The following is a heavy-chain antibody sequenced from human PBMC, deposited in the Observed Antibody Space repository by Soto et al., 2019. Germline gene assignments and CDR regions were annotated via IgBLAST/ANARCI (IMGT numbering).Heavy chain of an antibody. CDR1: GGSFSGYY. D-gene: IGHD1-1*01. V-gene: IGHV4-34*01. J-gene: IGHJ2*01. CDR3: ARDGMATSRYHWYFDL. CDR2: ITHSGST. Sequence: QVQLQQWGAGLLKPSETLTLTCAVYGGSFSGYYWSWIRQPPGKGLEWIGEITHSGSTNYNPSLKSQVTISVDTSNRQFALTLSSLTAPDTAVYYCARDGMATSRYHWYFDLWGRGTLVTVSS.